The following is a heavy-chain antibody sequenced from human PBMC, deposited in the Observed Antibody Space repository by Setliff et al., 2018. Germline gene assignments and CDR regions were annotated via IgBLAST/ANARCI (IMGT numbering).Heavy chain of an antibody. CDR2: IYITGNP. CDR3: TRLYYTSRALYFDI. V-gene: IGHV4-61*09. D-gene: IGHD3-3*01. J-gene: IGHJ4*02. CDR1: GASIRQTSYF. Sequence: PSETLSLTCAVSGASIRQTSYFWTWVRQPAGKGLEWIGHIYITGNPNVNPSLKSRVAMSLDNSGNQFSLNLQSVTAADTAVYYCTRLYYTSRALYFDIWGQGRPVTSPQ.